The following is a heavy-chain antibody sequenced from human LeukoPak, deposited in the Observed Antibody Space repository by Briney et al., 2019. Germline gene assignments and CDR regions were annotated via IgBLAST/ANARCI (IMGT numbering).Heavy chain of an antibody. CDR1: GGSISSYY. Sequence: KPSETLSLTCTVSGGSISSYYWSWIRQPPGKGLEWIGYIYYSGSTNYNPSLKSRVTISVDTSKNQFSLKLSSVTAADTAVYYCARVRVLRYFDWLPDAFDIWGQGTMVTVSS. CDR3: ARVRVLRYFDWLPDAFDI. J-gene: IGHJ3*02. D-gene: IGHD3-9*01. CDR2: IYYSGST. V-gene: IGHV4-59*01.